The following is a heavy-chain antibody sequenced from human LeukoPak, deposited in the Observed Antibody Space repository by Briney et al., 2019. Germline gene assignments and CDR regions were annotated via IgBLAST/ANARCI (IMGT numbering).Heavy chain of an antibody. J-gene: IGHJ4*02. CDR3: ASDLRTYYYGSGSYSPGAFGY. CDR2: ISSSSSYI. V-gene: IGHV3-21*01. CDR1: GFTFSSYS. Sequence: GGSLRLSCAASGFTFSSYSMNWVRQAPGKGLEWVSSISSSSSYIYYADSVKGRFTISRDNAKNSLYLQMNSLRAEDTAVYYCASDLRTYYYGSGSYSPGAFGYWGQGTLVTVSS. D-gene: IGHD3-10*01.